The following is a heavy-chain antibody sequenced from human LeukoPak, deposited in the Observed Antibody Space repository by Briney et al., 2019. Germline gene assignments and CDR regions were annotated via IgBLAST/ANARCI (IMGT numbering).Heavy chain of an antibody. D-gene: IGHD6-19*01. CDR1: GYPFSAHF. CDR3: ARDLAGDFDY. J-gene: IGHJ4*02. Sequence: ASVKVSCKASGYPFSAHFLNWVRQAPGQGLEWMGWISAYNGNTNYAQKLQGRVTMTTDTSTSTAYMELRSLRSDDTAVYYCARDLAGDFDYWGQGTPVTVSS. CDR2: ISAYNGNT. V-gene: IGHV1-18*01.